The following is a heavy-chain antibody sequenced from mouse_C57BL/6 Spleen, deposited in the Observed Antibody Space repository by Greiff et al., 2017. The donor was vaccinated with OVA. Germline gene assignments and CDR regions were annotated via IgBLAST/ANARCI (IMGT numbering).Heavy chain of an antibody. J-gene: IGHJ4*01. Sequence: VKLMESGPGLVAPSQSLSITCTVSGFSLTSYAISWVRQPPGKGLEWLGVIWTGGGTNSTSALKSRLSISKDNSKSQVFLKMNSLQTDDTARYYCARTYGSSSYAMDYWGQGTSVTVSS. CDR3: ARTYGSSSYAMDY. V-gene: IGHV2-9-1*01. CDR2: IWTGGGT. CDR1: GFSLTSYA. D-gene: IGHD1-1*01.